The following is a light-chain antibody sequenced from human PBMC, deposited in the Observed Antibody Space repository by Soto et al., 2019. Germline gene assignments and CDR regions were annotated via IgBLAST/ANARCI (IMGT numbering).Light chain of an antibody. Sequence: EIVMTQSPATLSVSPGERATHYCKASQRISSNLAWYQQKPGQPPRLLIYGASTRASGIPARFSGSGSGTEFTLTISGLPSEDFALYYCQQYNIWPPYTFGHGTKLEIK. V-gene: IGKV3-15*01. J-gene: IGKJ2*01. CDR3: QQYNIWPPYT. CDR2: GAS. CDR1: QRISSN.